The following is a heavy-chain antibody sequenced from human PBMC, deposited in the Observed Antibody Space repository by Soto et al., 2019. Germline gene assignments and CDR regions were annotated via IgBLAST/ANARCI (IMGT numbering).Heavy chain of an antibody. V-gene: IGHV3-7*01. D-gene: IGHD3-3*01. CDR2: IKQDGSEK. Sequence: GGSLRLSCAASGFTFSSYWMSWVRQAPGKGLEWVANIKQDGSEKYYVDSVKGRFTISRDNAKNSLYLQMNSLRAEDTAVYYCARVATIFGVDLMDVWGKGTTVTVSS. CDR3: ARVATIFGVDLMDV. CDR1: GFTFSSYW. J-gene: IGHJ6*04.